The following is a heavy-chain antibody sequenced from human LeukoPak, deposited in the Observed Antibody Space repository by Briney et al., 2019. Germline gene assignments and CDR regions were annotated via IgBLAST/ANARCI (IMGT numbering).Heavy chain of an antibody. D-gene: IGHD1-1*01. V-gene: IGHV1-2*02. J-gene: IGHJ3*02. CDR2: INPNTGGT. CDR3: ARVFTSSRGSRFVVWDAFDI. CDR1: GYTFTGYY. Sequence: ASVKVSCKASGYTFTGYYMHWVRQAPGQGLEWMGWINPNTGGTNYAQKFQGRVTMTRDTSISTAYLELSRLRSDDTAVYYCARVFTSSRGSRFVVWDAFDIWGQGTMVTVSS.